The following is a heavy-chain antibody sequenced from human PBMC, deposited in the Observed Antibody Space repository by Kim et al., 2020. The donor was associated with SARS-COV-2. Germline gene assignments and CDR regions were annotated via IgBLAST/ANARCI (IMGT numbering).Heavy chain of an antibody. CDR1: GFTFSSYS. CDR3: ARDLDTAMEGVGDY. J-gene: IGHJ4*02. D-gene: IGHD5-18*01. CDR2: ISSSSSYI. V-gene: IGHV3-21*01. Sequence: GGSLRLSCAASGFTFSSYSMNWVRQAPGKGLEWVSSISSSSSYIYYADSVKGRFTISRDNAKNSLYLQMNSLRAEDTAVYYYARDLDTAMEGVGDYWGQGTLVTVSS.